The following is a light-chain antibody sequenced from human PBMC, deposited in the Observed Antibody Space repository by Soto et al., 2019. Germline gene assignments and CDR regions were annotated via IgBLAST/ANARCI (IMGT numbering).Light chain of an antibody. Sequence: QSALTQPASVSGSPGQSITISCTGTSSDVGNYNLVSWYQQHPGKAPKLVIYEVTKLPSGVSDRFSGSKSDNTASLTISGLQAEDEADYYCCSYAGFSPFEWVFGGGTQLTVL. CDR2: EVT. J-gene: IGLJ3*02. CDR1: SSDVGNYNL. CDR3: CSYAGFSPFEWV. V-gene: IGLV2-23*02.